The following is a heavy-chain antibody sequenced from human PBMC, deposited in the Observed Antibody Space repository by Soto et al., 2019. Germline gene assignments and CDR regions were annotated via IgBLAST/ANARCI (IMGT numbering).Heavy chain of an antibody. CDR2: ISYDGSNK. Sequence: PGGSLRLSCAASGFTFSSYAMHWVRQAPGKGLEWVAVISYDGSNKYYADSVKGRFTISRDNSKNTLYLQMNSLRAEDTAVYYCACIAVALPLAWGQGTLVTVSS. J-gene: IGHJ5*02. CDR3: ACIAVALPLA. CDR1: GFTFSSYA. V-gene: IGHV3-30-3*01. D-gene: IGHD6-19*01.